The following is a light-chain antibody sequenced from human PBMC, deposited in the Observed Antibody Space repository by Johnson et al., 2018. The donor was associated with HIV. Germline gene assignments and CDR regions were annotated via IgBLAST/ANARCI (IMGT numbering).Light chain of an antibody. V-gene: IGLV1-51*02. Sequence: QSVLTQPPSVSAAPGQKATISCSGSSSNIGNNYVSWYQQLPGTAPKLLIYENNKRPSGIPARLSGSKSGPSATRGITGHQTGDEADYYCGTWDSSLSAYVFGTGTKVTVL. CDR1: SSNIGNNY. CDR3: GTWDSSLSAYV. CDR2: ENN. J-gene: IGLJ1*01.